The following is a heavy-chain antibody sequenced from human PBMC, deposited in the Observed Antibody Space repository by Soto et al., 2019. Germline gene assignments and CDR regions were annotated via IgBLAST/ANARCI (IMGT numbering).Heavy chain of an antibody. D-gene: IGHD1-26*01. J-gene: IGHJ4*02. Sequence: SETLSLTCTVSGGSISSGGYYWSWIRQHPGKGLEWIGYIYYSGSTDYNPSLKSRVTISVDTSKNQFSLKLSSVTAADTAVYYCALRGVGASVFDSWGQGTQVTVSS. CDR1: GGSISSGGYY. CDR2: IYYSGST. V-gene: IGHV4-31*03. CDR3: ALRGVGASVFDS.